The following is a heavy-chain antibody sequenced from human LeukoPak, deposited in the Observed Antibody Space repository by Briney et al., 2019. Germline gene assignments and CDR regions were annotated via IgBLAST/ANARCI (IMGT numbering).Heavy chain of an antibody. D-gene: IGHD1-14*01. CDR3: AKDPEY. CDR2: IKQDGSEK. J-gene: IGHJ4*02. Sequence: AGGSLRLSCAASGFTLTSYCMSSVRQAPGKGLEWVANIKQDGSEKYYADSVKGRFTISRDNSKNTLYLQMNRLRAEDTAVYYCAKDPEYWGQGTLVTVSS. V-gene: IGHV3-7*03. CDR1: GFTLTSYC.